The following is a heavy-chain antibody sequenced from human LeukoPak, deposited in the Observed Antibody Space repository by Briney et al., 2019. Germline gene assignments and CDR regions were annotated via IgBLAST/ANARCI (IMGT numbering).Heavy chain of an antibody. CDR2: ISSTSSYI. CDR3: ARGLGYCSGASCYGWFDP. D-gene: IGHD2-2*01. J-gene: IGHJ5*02. V-gene: IGHV3-21*01. CDR1: GFTFSSYS. Sequence: AGGSLRLSCAASGFTFSSYSMNWVRQAPGKGLEWVSSISSTSSYIYYADSVKGRFTISRDNAKNSLFLQMNSLRAEDTAVYYCARGLGYCSGASCYGWFDPCGQGTLVTVSS.